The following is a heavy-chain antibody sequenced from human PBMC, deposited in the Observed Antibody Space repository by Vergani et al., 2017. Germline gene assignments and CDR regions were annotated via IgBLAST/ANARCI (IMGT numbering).Heavy chain of an antibody. D-gene: IGHD2-15*01. Sequence: QVQLVQSGAEVKKPGASVKVSCKASGYTFTSYGISWVRQAPGQGLEWMGWISAYNGNTNYAQKIQGRVTMTTDTSTSTAYMELRSLRSDDTAVYYCASFVVVVAATKYYYYGMDVWGQGTTVTVSS. V-gene: IGHV1-18*04. CDR1: GYTFTSYG. CDR3: ASFVVVVAATKYYYYGMDV. CDR2: ISAYNGNT. J-gene: IGHJ6*02.